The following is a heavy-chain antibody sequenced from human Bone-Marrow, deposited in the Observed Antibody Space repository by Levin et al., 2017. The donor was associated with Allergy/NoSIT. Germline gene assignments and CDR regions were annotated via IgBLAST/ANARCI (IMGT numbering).Heavy chain of an antibody. CDR1: GDSITSYY. D-gene: IGHD6-13*01. V-gene: IGHV4-59*01. Sequence: RSQTLSLTCTVSGDSITSYYWSWVRQPPGKGLEWIGYTYYTGRTKYNPSLDSRVTISIDTSKSQFSLRLTSVTAADTAIYYCAVGVAAAESTGGYYYYYMDVWGKGTAVTVSS. J-gene: IGHJ6*03. CDR2: TYYTGRT. CDR3: AVGVAAAESTGGYYYYYMDV.